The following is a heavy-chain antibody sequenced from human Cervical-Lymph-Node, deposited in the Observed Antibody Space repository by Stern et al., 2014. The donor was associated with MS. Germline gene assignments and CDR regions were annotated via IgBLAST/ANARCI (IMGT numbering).Heavy chain of an antibody. V-gene: IGHV1-69*01. D-gene: IGHD5-18*01. J-gene: IGHJ4*02. Sequence: QVQLVQSGAEVKKPGASVKVSCKASGGTFSSYGVSWVRQAPGQGLEWMGGIIPIFGTPIYAQKFQGRFTITADESTSTVFMELSSLRSDDTAVYYCARDTDMRRGDYWGQGTLVTVSS. CDR3: ARDTDMRRGDY. CDR2: IIPIFGTP. CDR1: GGTFSSYG.